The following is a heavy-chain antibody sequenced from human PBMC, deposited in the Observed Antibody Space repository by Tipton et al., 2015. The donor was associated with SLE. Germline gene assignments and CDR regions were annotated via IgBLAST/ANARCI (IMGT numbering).Heavy chain of an antibody. CDR1: GGSISSGTNS. J-gene: IGHJ4*02. CDR3: ARDSCSSTTCYYFDY. Sequence: TLSLTCAVSGGSISSGTNSWSWIRQPPGKGLEWIGYIFHSGSTYYNPSLGGRVTISVDRSKNQFSLKVTSVTVADTAVYYCARDSCSSTTCYYFDYWGQGTPVTVSS. V-gene: IGHV4-30-2*01. D-gene: IGHD2-2*01. CDR2: IFHSGST.